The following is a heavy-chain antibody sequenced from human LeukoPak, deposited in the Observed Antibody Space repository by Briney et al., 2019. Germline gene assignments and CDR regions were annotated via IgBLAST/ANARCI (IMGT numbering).Heavy chain of an antibody. Sequence: ASVKVSFKASGYTFTSYYMHWVRQAPGQGLEWMGIINPSGGSTSYAQKFQGRVTMTRDMSMSTVYMELSSLRSEDTAVYYCARLMVRGVDPFDYWGQGTLVTVSS. J-gene: IGHJ4*02. V-gene: IGHV1-46*01. CDR1: GYTFTSYY. D-gene: IGHD3-10*01. CDR2: INPSGGST. CDR3: ARLMVRGVDPFDY.